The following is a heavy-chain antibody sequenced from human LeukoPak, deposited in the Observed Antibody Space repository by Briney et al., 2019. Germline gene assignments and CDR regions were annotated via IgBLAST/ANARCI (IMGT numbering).Heavy chain of an antibody. CDR3: ARGNFDWLQYGDAFDI. J-gene: IGHJ3*02. D-gene: IGHD3-9*01. Sequence: QPGRSLRLSCAASGFTFSSYGMRWVRQAPGKGLEWVAVIWYDGSNKYYADSVKGRFTISRDNSKNTLYLQMNSLRAEDTAVYYCARGNFDWLQYGDAFDIWGQGTMVTVSS. CDR1: GFTFSSYG. V-gene: IGHV3-33*01. CDR2: IWYDGSNK.